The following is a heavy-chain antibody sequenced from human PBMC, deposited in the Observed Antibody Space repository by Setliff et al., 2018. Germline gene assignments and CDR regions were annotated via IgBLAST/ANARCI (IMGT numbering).Heavy chain of an antibody. CDR1: GYTFSSYG. V-gene: IGHV1-18*01. Sequence: SVKVSCKASGYTFSSYGISWVRQAPGQGLEWMGWISAYNGNTNYAQKFQGRVTMTTDTSTSTGYMELRSLRPDDTAVYYCATRRAARSPLTGWGQGTLVTVS. CDR3: ATRRAARSPLTG. CDR2: ISAYNGNT. D-gene: IGHD6-6*01. J-gene: IGHJ4*02.